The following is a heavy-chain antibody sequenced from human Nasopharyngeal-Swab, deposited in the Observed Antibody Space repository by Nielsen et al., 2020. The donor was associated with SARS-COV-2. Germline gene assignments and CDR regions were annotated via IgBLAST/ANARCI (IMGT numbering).Heavy chain of an antibody. Sequence: GESLKISCAASGFTVSSNYMSWVRQAPGKGLEWVSVIYSGGSTYYADSVKGRFIISRDNSKNTLYLQMNSLRAEDTAVYYCARDRGGYGDYVDYWGQGTLITVPS. D-gene: IGHD3-16*01. V-gene: IGHV3-66*02. CDR3: ARDRGGYGDYVDY. CDR1: GFTVSSNY. J-gene: IGHJ4*02. CDR2: IYSGGST.